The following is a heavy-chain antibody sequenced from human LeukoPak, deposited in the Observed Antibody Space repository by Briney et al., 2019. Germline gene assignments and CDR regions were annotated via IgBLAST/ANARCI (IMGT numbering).Heavy chain of an antibody. D-gene: IGHD3-16*01. V-gene: IGHV4-39*07. CDR2: IYYSGST. CDR3: ARDGGTYGMDV. J-gene: IGHJ6*02. Sequence: PSETLSLTCTVSGGSISGSSYYWGWIRQPPGKGLEWIGSIYYSGSTYYNPSLKSRVTISVDSSKNQFSLKLHSVTASDTAVYYCARDGGTYGMDVWGQGTTVTVSS. CDR1: GGSISGSSYY.